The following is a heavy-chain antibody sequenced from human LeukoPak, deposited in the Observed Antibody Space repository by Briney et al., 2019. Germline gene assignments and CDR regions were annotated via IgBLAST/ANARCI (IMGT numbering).Heavy chain of an antibody. CDR1: GFTFTTYE. CDR3: AGSYVSRSFDY. V-gene: IGHV3-48*03. J-gene: IGHJ4*02. CDR2: INPSGSTT. D-gene: IGHD3-16*01. Sequence: GGSLRLSCAASGFTFTTYEMNWVRQAPGKGLEWVSCINPSGSTTHYADSVKDRFTISRDNSKNTVYLQMNSLRAEDTAVYYCAGSYVSRSFDYWGQGTLVTVSS.